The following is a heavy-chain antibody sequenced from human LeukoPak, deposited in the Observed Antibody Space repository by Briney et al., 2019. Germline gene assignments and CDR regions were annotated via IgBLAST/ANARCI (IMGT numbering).Heavy chain of an antibody. CDR3: ARGIATAANEDRFDP. V-gene: IGHV3-48*03. CDR2: ISTSGNVI. J-gene: IGHJ5*02. CDR1: GFAVSSYE. Sequence: GGSLRLSCAASGFAVSSYEMNWIRQAPGKGLEWVAYISTSGNVIYYADSVKGRFTISRDNARNSLYLQMNSLRAEDTAVYYCARGIATAANEDRFDPWGQGTLVTVSS. D-gene: IGHD6-13*01.